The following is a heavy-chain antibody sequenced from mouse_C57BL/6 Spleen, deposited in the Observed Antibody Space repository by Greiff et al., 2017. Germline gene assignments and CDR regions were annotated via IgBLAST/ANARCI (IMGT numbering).Heavy chain of an antibody. Sequence: VKLVESGAELARPGASVKLSCKASGYTFTSYGISWVKQRTGQGLEWIGEIYPRSGNTYYNEKFKGKATLTADKSSSTAYMELRSLTSEDSAVYFCARVITTVYAMDYWGQGTSVTVSS. CDR1: GYTFTSYG. CDR3: ARVITTVYAMDY. D-gene: IGHD1-1*01. CDR2: IYPRSGNT. J-gene: IGHJ4*01. V-gene: IGHV1-81*01.